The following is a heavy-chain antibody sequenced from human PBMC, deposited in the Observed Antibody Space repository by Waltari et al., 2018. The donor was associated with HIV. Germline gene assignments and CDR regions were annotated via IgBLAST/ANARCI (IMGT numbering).Heavy chain of an antibody. V-gene: IGHV1-18*04. CDR1: GYSFSSYG. D-gene: IGHD3-9*01. CDR3: ARGGGDWLSETYYYSGMDV. CDR2: SFEFEDNR. Sequence: VHLVQSAGEVTKPGASVKVSCKTSGYSFSSYGISWVRQAPGRGLGWMAWSFEFEDNRKGARKYEGSGRRTADRSTNPASLEVASVTSDDTAIYYCARGGGDWLSETYYYSGMDVWGQGTTVIVS. J-gene: IGHJ6*02.